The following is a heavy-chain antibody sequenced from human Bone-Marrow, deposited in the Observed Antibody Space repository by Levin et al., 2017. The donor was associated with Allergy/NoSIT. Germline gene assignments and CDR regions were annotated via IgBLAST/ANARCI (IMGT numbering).Heavy chain of an antibody. J-gene: IGHJ4*02. Sequence: LTGGSLRLSCAASGFSFEDYVMHWVRQAPGKGLEWVSSVSWNSGSIDYADSVKGRFTISRDNAKNSLSLQMTSLRLEDTAFYYCAKGTSSWHGYFDSWGQGTLVSVSS. V-gene: IGHV3-9*01. CDR1: GFSFEDYV. D-gene: IGHD6-13*01. CDR3: AKGTSSWHGYFDS. CDR2: VSWNSGSI.